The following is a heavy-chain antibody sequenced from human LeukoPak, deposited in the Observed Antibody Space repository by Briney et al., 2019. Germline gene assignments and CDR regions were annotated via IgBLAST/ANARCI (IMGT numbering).Heavy chain of an antibody. Sequence: GGSLRLSCAASGFTFSSYGMHWVRQAPGKGLEWVAFIRYDGSNKYYADSVKGRFTISRDNSKNTLYLQMNSLRAEDTAVYYCAKDTVEWEPPGAFDIWGQGTMVTVSS. CDR2: IRYDGSNK. D-gene: IGHD1-26*01. CDR1: GFTFSSYG. V-gene: IGHV3-30*02. J-gene: IGHJ3*02. CDR3: AKDTVEWEPPGAFDI.